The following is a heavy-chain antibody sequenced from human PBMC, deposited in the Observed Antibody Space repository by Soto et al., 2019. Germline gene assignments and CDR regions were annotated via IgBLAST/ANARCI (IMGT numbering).Heavy chain of an antibody. Sequence: GGSLRLSCTGSGFTFGDYTMTWIRQAPGKGLEWIGFIRSKVHGGTIEYAPSVKGRFTISRDDSKSIAYLQMNSLKTEDTAVYYCTREGYWGQGTLVTVSS. V-gene: IGHV3-49*03. J-gene: IGHJ4*02. CDR1: GFTFGDYT. CDR2: IRSKVHGGTI. CDR3: TREGY.